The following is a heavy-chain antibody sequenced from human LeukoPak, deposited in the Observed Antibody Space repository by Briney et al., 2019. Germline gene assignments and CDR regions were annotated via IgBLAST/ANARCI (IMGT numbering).Heavy chain of an antibody. CDR2: VYYSGDT. Sequence: SETLSLTCTVSGASISSYYWSWIRQSPGKGLEWIGNVYYSGDTNYNPSLKSRVTMSVDTSKSQFSLKVSSVTAADTAVYYCARHGGVVRGEGSDGFDIWGQGTMVTVSS. CDR1: GASISSYY. V-gene: IGHV4-59*08. D-gene: IGHD3-10*01. CDR3: ARHGGVVRGEGSDGFDI. J-gene: IGHJ3*02.